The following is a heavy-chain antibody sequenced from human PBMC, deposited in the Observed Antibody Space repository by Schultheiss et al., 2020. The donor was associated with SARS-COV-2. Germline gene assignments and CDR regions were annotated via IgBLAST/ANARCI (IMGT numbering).Heavy chain of an antibody. CDR1: GGSISSGGYN. D-gene: IGHD5-12*01. J-gene: IGHJ5*02. CDR2: INHSGST. CDR3: ARLGGRSGYSPIGWFDP. Sequence: SQTLSLTCAVSGGSISSGGYNWSWIRQPPGTGLEWIGEINHSGSTNYNPSLKSRVTISVDTSKNQFSLKLSSVTAADTAVYYCARLGGRSGYSPIGWFDPWCQGTLVTVSS. V-gene: IGHV4-39*01.